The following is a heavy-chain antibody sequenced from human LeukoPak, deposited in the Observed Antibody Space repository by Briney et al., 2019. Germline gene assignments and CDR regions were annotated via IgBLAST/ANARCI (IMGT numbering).Heavy chain of an antibody. Sequence: PGGSLRLSCAASGFTFSNFWMTWVRQAPGKGLEWVGSIKQDGSEKYYVDSVKGRFTFSSDNGKNSVYLQMSSLRADDTAVYYCASQRDGASDYWGQGTLVTVSS. J-gene: IGHJ4*02. D-gene: IGHD1-26*01. V-gene: IGHV3-7*01. CDR1: GFTFSNFW. CDR2: IKQDGSEK. CDR3: ASQRDGASDY.